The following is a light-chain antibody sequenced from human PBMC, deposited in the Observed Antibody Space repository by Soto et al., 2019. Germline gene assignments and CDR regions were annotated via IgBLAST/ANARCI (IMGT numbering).Light chain of an antibody. CDR2: GAS. V-gene: IGKV3-15*01. CDR3: QQYNNWPPYT. CDR1: QSVNSN. J-gene: IGKJ2*01. Sequence: EIVMTQSPATLSVSPGERATLSCRASQSVNSNLAWYQQKPGQAPSLLIYGASTRATGVPARFSGGGSGTKVSLTISSLQSEDFAVYYCQQYNNWPPYTFGQGTKLEIK.